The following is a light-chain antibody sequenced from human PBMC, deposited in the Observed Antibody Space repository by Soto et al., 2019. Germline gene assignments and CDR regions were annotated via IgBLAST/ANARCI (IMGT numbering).Light chain of an antibody. V-gene: IGKV2-30*01. J-gene: IGKJ1*01. CDR2: NVS. Sequence: DVVVTQSPLSLSVTLGQPASISCRSSRSLVFGDGNTYLHWFHQRPGQSPRRLIENVSKRDSGVPDRFTGSGSGTDFTLEISSVEAEDVGMYYCMHSIDWPTWTFGQGTKVEIK. CDR3: MHSIDWPTWT. CDR1: RSLVFGDGNTY.